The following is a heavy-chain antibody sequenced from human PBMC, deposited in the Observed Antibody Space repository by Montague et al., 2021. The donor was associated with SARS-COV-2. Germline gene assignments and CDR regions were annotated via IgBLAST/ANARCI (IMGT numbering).Heavy chain of an antibody. CDR1: GDSIMPADC. Sequence: SETLSLTCAVSGDSIMPADCWSWVRQPPGQGLEWIGEIYQRVSTNYNPSLKSRATISVDTSKNQFSLKLSAVTAADTAVYYCARGSGCSGGSCYSEWDPYYYYGMDVWGQGTTVTVSS. CDR2: IYQRVST. V-gene: IGHV4-4*02. D-gene: IGHD2-15*01. J-gene: IGHJ6*02. CDR3: ARGSGCSGGSCYSEWDPYYYYGMDV.